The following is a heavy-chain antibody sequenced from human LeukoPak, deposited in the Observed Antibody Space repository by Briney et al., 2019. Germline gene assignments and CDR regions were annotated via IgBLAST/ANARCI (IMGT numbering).Heavy chain of an antibody. D-gene: IGHD6-6*01. J-gene: IGHJ5*02. Sequence: SETLSLTCTVSGGSISSYYWSWIRQPPGKGLEWIGYIYYSGSTNYNPSPKSRVTISVDTSKNQFSLKLSSVTAADTAVYYCARDKRPAARPHWFDPWGQGTLVTVSS. CDR1: GGSISSYY. V-gene: IGHV4-59*12. CDR2: IYYSGST. CDR3: ARDKRPAARPHWFDP.